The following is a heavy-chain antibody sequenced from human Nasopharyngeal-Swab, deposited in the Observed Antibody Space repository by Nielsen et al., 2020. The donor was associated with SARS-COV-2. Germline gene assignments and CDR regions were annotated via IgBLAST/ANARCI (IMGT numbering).Heavy chain of an antibody. CDR1: GGTFSSYA. J-gene: IGHJ4*02. D-gene: IGHD6-19*01. CDR2: IIPIFGTA. Sequence: SVKVSCKASGGTFSSYAISWVRQAPGQGLEWMGGIIPIFGTANYAQKFQGRVTITADESTSTAYMELSSLRSEDTAVYYCASKLRVLRDLTGYSSGWGLTPFDYWGQGTLVTVSS. V-gene: IGHV1-69*13. CDR3: ASKLRVLRDLTGYSSGWGLTPFDY.